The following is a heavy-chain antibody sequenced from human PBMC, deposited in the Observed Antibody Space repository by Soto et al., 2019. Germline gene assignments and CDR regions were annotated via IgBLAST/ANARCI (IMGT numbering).Heavy chain of an antibody. CDR2: INGGNGDT. Sequence: ASVKVSCKASGYSFTSHTLHWVRQAPGQRPEWMAWINGGNGDTKYSPTFQDRVIVTRDTSATTGYMELSSLRSEDTAVYYCAVLAYSGWLHAWGQGPRVTVAS. V-gene: IGHV1-3*01. CDR3: AVLAYSGWLHA. D-gene: IGHD1-26*01. CDR1: GYSFTSHT. J-gene: IGHJ5*02.